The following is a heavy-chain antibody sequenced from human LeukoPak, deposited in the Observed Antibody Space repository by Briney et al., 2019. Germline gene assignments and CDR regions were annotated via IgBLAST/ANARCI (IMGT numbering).Heavy chain of an antibody. D-gene: IGHD2-15*01. Sequence: GGTLRLSCAASGFTFINSDMSWVRQAPGQGVEWVSTISSSGGWTYYADSVKGRFTVSRDNSKNTLYLQMNSLRAEDTAVYYCAKDRLRYCSGGNCYSPVDYWGQGTLVTVSS. CDR3: AKDRLRYCSGGNCYSPVDY. CDR2: ISSSGGWT. J-gene: IGHJ4*02. CDR1: GFTFINSD. V-gene: IGHV3-23*01.